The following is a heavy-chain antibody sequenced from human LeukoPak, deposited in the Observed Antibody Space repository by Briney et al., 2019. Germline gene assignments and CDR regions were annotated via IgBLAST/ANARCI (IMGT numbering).Heavy chain of an antibody. Sequence: GASVKVSCKTSGYTFTTYGITWVRQAPGQGLEWMGWISPQTGHTSYAQKIQGRATMTTDTSTRTAYLDLRSLRSDDTAVYYCARDSVAVPGVGGGIDSWGQGTLVTVSA. CDR1: GYTFTTYG. CDR2: ISPQTGHT. CDR3: ARDSVAVPGVGGGIDS. V-gene: IGHV1-18*01. D-gene: IGHD2-2*01. J-gene: IGHJ4*02.